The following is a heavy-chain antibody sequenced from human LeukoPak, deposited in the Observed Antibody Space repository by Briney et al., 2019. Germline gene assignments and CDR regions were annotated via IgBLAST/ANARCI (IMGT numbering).Heavy chain of an antibody. D-gene: IGHD3-22*01. Sequence: GASVKVSCKASGYTFTGYYMHWVRQAPGQGLEWMGWINPNSGGTNYAQKFQGRVTMTRDTSISTAYMELSRLRSDDTAVYYCAREDGREDHGYYYDSTHWFDPWGQGTLVTVSS. CDR3: AREDGREDHGYYYDSTHWFDP. CDR2: INPNSGGT. V-gene: IGHV1-2*02. J-gene: IGHJ5*02. CDR1: GYTFTGYY.